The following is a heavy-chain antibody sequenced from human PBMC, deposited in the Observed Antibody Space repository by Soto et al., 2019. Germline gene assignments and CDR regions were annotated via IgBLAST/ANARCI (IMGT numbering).Heavy chain of an antibody. D-gene: IGHD3-10*01. CDR3: ARQGGITMVRGVYAFYI. Sequence: GASVEVCCEASGDTFACCCICSVCQAPGQGLEWMGWISAYNGNTNYAQKLQGRVTMTTDTSTSTAYMELRSLRSDDTAVYYCARQGGITMVRGVYAFYIWRQGTMVTVSS. J-gene: IGHJ3*02. CDR1: GDTFACCC. V-gene: IGHV1-18*01. CDR2: ISAYNGNT.